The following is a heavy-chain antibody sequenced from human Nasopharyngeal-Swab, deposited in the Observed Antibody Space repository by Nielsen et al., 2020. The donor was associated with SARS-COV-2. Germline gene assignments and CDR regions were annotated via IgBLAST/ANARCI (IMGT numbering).Heavy chain of an antibody. D-gene: IGHD2-2*01. Sequence: WIRQPPGKGLEWIGEVHHSGSTHYNPSLKSQVVISADKSTQFSLRMNTETAADTAIYYCARSLGGCSSHTCALMNWGHGTLVTVSS. CDR2: VHHSGST. J-gene: IGHJ4*01. CDR3: ARSLGGCSSHTCALMN. V-gene: IGHV4-4*02.